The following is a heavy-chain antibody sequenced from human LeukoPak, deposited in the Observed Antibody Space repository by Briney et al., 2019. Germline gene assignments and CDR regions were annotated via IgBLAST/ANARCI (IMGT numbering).Heavy chain of an antibody. J-gene: IGHJ5*02. D-gene: IGHD3-3*01. CDR3: ARLLTWSGYYSEVGFDP. V-gene: IGHV4-59*08. CDR1: GGSISSYY. CDR2: IYYSGST. Sequence: SETLSLTCAVSGGSISSYYWSWIRQPPGKGLEWIGYIYYSGSTNYNPSLESRVTISIDTSKNQFSLKLSSVTAADTAVYYCARLLTWSGYYSEVGFDPWGQGTLVTVSS.